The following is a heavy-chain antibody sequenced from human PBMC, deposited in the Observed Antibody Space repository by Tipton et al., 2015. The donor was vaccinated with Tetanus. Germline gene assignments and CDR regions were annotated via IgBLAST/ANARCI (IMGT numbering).Heavy chain of an antibody. CDR2: SWYDGTDK. D-gene: IGHD2-15*01. V-gene: IGHV3-33*01. J-gene: IGHJ4*02. CDR3: AREADCSGGSCFSGDFDN. Sequence: SLRLSCAASGFIFSSYGIHWVRQAPGKGLEWVAVSWYDGTDKYYADSVKGRFTISRDNSKNPLYLQMNSLRAEDTAVYYCAREADCSGGSCFSGDFDNWGPGTQVTVSS. CDR1: GFIFSSYG.